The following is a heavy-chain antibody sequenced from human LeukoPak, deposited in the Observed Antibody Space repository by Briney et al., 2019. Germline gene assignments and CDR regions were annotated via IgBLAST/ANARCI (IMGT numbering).Heavy chain of an antibody. Sequence: PSETLSLTCTVSGGSISSYYWSWIRQPPGKGLEWIGYIYTSGSTNYNPSLKSRVTISVDTSKNQFSLKLSTVTAADTAVYYCARRVVGATRSVYFDYWGQGTLVTVSS. J-gene: IGHJ4*02. CDR1: GGSISSYY. CDR3: ARRVVGATRSVYFDY. V-gene: IGHV4-4*09. D-gene: IGHD1-26*01. CDR2: IYTSGST.